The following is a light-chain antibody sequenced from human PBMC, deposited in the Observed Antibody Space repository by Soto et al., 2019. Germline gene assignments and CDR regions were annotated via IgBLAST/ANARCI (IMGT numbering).Light chain of an antibody. J-gene: IGKJ5*01. Sequence: DIQMTQSPSTLSASVGDRVTITCRASQSISSWLAWYQQKPGKAPKLLVFEASNLESGVPSRFSGSGSGTEFTLTISSLQPDDFATYYCQHYNSYLITFGQGTRLEI. CDR1: QSISSW. V-gene: IGKV1-5*01. CDR3: QHYNSYLIT. CDR2: EAS.